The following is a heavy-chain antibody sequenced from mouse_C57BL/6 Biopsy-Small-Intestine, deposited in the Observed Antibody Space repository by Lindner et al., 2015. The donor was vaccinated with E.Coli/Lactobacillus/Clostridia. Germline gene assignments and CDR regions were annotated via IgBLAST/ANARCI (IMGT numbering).Heavy chain of an antibody. CDR2: INPSSGYT. CDR1: GYTFTSYW. J-gene: IGHJ1*03. V-gene: IGHV1-7*01. Sequence: VQLQESGAELAKPGASVKLSCKASGYTFTSYWMHWVKQRPGQGLEWIGYINPSSGYTKYNQKFKDKATLTADKSSSTAYMQLSSLTFEDSAVYYCAGSDYSSRRDWYFDVWGTGTTVTVSS. CDR3: AGSDYSSRRDWYFDV. D-gene: IGHD1-1*01.